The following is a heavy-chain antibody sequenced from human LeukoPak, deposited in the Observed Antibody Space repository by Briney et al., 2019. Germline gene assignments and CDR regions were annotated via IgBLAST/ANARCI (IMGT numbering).Heavy chain of an antibody. CDR2: IYYSGTT. D-gene: IGHD2-15*01. Sequence: SETLSLTCTVSGGSISSYFWSWIRQPPGKGLEWIGYIYYSGTTNYNPSLKSRVTISVDTSKNQFSLRLSSVTAADTAVYYCAREPRSPGGRGRPFDFWGQGTLVTVSS. CDR1: GGSISSYF. CDR3: AREPRSPGGRGRPFDF. J-gene: IGHJ4*02. V-gene: IGHV4-59*01.